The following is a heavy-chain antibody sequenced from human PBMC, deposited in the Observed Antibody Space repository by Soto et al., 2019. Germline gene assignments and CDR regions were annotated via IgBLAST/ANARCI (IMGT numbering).Heavy chain of an antibody. V-gene: IGHV6-1*01. CDR3: AKGDNLGPKTGYAFDP. CDR2: TYFRSKWYN. D-gene: IGHD5-12*01. J-gene: IGHJ5*02. CDR1: GDSVSSNTAS. Sequence: SQTLSLTCAISGDSVSSNTASWNWIRQSPSRGLEWLGRTYFRSKWYNDYAVSVKSRIVINPDTSNNQFSLQLNSVTPEDTAVYFCAKGDNLGPKTGYAFDPWGQGIMVTVSS.